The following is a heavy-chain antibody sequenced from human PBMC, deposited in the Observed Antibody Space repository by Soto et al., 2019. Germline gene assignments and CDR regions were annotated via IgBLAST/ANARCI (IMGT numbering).Heavy chain of an antibody. J-gene: IGHJ4*02. D-gene: IGHD6-19*01. V-gene: IGHV3-15*01. CDR1: GFTFSNAW. Sequence: GSLGLSCAASGFTFSNAWMSCVRQDPWKGLEWVGRIKSKTDGGTTDYAAPVKVRFTISRDDSKNTLYLQMNSLKTEDTAVYYCTTAMAAGTGRSGWYSDYWGQGTLVTVSS. CDR3: TTAMAAGTGRSGWYSDY. CDR2: IKSKTDGGTT.